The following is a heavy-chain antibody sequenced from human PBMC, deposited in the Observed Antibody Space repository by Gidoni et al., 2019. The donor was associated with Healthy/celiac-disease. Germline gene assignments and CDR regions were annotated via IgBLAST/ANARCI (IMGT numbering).Heavy chain of an antibody. CDR2: IKQDGSEK. CDR1: GFPFSSTW. V-gene: IGHV3-7*01. CDR3: ARDLYYDFWSGYYIPGFFDY. J-gene: IGHJ4*02. D-gene: IGHD3-3*01. Sequence: EVQLVESGGGLVQPGGSLRLSCAASGFPFSSTWMSWVRQAQGKGLEWVANIKQDGSEKYYVDSVKGRFTISRDNAKNSLYLQMNSLRAEDTAVYYCARDLYYDFWSGYYIPGFFDYWGQGTLVTVSS.